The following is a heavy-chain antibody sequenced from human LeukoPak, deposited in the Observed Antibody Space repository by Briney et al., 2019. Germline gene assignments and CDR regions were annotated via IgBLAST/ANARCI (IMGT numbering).Heavy chain of an antibody. J-gene: IGHJ4*02. D-gene: IGHD3-22*01. V-gene: IGHV3-33*05. CDR2: ISYDGSYK. CDR1: GFAFSHYG. CDR3: AGSSGYYYEPDY. Sequence: GGSLRLSCAASGFAFSHYGMHWVRQSPGKGLEWMALISYDGSYKDFADSVQGRFTISRDNAKYSLYLQMNSLRAEDTAVYYCAGSSGYYYEPDYWGQGTLVTVSS.